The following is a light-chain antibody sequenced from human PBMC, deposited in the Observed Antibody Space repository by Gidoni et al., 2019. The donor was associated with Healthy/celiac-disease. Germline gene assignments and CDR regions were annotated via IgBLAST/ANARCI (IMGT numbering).Light chain of an antibody. CDR1: SSDVGGYNY. J-gene: IGLJ2*01. CDR2: DVS. V-gene: IGLV2-14*03. Sequence: QPALTQPASVSGSPGQSITISCTGTSSDVGGYNYVSWYQQHPGKSPKLMFYDVSNRPSGVSNRFSGSKSGNTASLTISGLQAEDEADYYCSSYTSSSTLEVFGGGTKLTVL. CDR3: SSYTSSSTLEV.